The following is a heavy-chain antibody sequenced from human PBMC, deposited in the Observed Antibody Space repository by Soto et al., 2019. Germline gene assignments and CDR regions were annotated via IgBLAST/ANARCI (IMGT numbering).Heavy chain of an antibody. V-gene: IGHV1-18*01. CDR1: GDISPRYG. Sequence: QVQLVQSGPEVKKPGALVKVSCKASGDISPRYGISWVRQAPGQGLEWLGWINCYNGVTNYAQSLQGRVTLTTDSSTSTAYMEVRSLRFDDTAVYYCAGDHGNYGTFDQWGQGTLVTVSS. J-gene: IGHJ4*02. CDR2: INCYNGVT. D-gene: IGHD4-17*01. CDR3: AGDHGNYGTFDQ.